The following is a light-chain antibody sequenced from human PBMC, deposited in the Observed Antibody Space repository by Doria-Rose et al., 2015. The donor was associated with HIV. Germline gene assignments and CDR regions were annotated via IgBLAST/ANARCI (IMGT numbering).Light chain of an antibody. J-gene: IGKJ3*01. CDR1: QSLLYTSTNY. V-gene: IGKV4-1*01. CDR3: QQYHDTPS. CDR2: WAS. Sequence: DIQVTQSPESLGMSLGERATLNCKSNQSLLYTSTNYLAWYQQKPGRPPKLLIYWASTRQSGVPARFSGSGSGTDSTLTISSLEAEDVAVYYCQQYHDTPSFGSGTTVDIK.